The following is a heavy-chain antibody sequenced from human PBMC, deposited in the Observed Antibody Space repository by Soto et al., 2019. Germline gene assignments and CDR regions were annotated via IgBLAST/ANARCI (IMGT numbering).Heavy chain of an antibody. J-gene: IGHJ6*02. CDR1: SGSISSSNW. CDR3: ARVLSPNYDILTGPAPYYYYGMDV. CDR2: IYHSGST. D-gene: IGHD3-9*01. V-gene: IGHV4-4*02. Sequence: SETLSLTCAVSSGSISSSNWWSWVRQPPGKGLEWIGEIYHSGSTNYNPSLKSRVTISVDKSKNQFSLKLSSVTAADTAVYYCARVLSPNYDILTGPAPYYYYGMDVWGQGTTVTVSS.